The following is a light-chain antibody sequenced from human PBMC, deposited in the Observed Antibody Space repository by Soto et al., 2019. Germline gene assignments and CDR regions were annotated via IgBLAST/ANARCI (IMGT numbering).Light chain of an antibody. CDR1: SSNIGSGYD. V-gene: IGLV1-40*01. CDR3: QSYDSSLSDWV. CDR2: GNT. J-gene: IGLJ3*02. Sequence: QSVLTQPPSVSGAPGQRVTISCTGSSSNIGSGYDVHWYQQLPGTAPKLLIYGNTNRPSAVPDRFSGSKSGTSASLAITGLDAEHEADYYSQSYDSSLSDWVFGGGTKLTVL.